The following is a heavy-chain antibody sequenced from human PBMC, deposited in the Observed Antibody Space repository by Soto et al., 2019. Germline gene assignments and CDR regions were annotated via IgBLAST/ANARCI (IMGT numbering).Heavy chain of an antibody. J-gene: IGHJ4*02. Sequence: LSLTCTVSGGSISSGGYYWSWIRQHPGKGLEWIGYIYHSGTTYYNPSLKSRVTISVDTSKNQFSLKLTSVTAADTAVYYCARSSTSANYFDYWGQGTLVTVSS. CDR1: GGSISSGGYY. V-gene: IGHV4-31*03. CDR2: IYHSGTT. CDR3: ARSSTSANYFDY. D-gene: IGHD2-2*01.